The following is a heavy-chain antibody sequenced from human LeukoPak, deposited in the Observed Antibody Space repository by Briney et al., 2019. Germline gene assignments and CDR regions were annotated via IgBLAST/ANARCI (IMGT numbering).Heavy chain of an antibody. D-gene: IGHD3-22*01. CDR2: INSDGSSR. J-gene: IGHJ4*02. Sequence: GGPLRLSCAASGFIFSGQWMHWVRQPPGEGLVWVSRINSDGSSRSYADSVKGRFTISRDNAKNSLYLQMNSLRAEDTALYYCASLSAYDTVDYWGQGTLVTVSS. CDR1: GFIFSGQW. V-gene: IGHV3-74*01. CDR3: ASLSAYDTVDY.